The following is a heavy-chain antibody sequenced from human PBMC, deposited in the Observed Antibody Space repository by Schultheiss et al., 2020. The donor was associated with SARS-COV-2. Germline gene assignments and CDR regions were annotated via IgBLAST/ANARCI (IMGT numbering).Heavy chain of an antibody. D-gene: IGHD1-26*01. V-gene: IGHV3-13*01. CDR3: ARARIVGATRRREGCSVFDY. CDR2: IGTAGDT. CDR1: GFIFRSYG. J-gene: IGHJ4*02. Sequence: GESLKISCAASGFIFRSYGMHWVRQATGKGLEWVSAIGTAGDTYYPGSVRGRFTISRDNSKSTLYLQMNSLRAEDTAVYYCARARIVGATRRREGCSVFDYWGQGTLVTVSS.